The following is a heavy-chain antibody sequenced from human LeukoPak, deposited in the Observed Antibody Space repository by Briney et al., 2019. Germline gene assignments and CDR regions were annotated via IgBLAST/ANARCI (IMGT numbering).Heavy chain of an antibody. CDR2: ISRSGSTI. V-gene: IGHV3-48*03. Sequence: PGGSLRLSCAASGFTLSSSEMNWVRQAPGKGLEWVSYISRSGSTIFYADSVKDRFTISRDNARNSVSLQMNSLRAEDTAVYYCAELGITMIGGVWGKGTTVTISS. J-gene: IGHJ6*04. CDR1: GFTLSSSE. CDR3: AELGITMIGGV. D-gene: IGHD3-10*02.